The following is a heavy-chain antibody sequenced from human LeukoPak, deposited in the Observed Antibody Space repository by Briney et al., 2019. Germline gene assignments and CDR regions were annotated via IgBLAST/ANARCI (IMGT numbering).Heavy chain of an antibody. D-gene: IGHD4-11*01. CDR2: MNPNSGST. J-gene: IGHJ6*02. CDR3: ARGRSNYDLYYYGMDV. CDR1: GYTFTNYD. Sequence: WASVKVSCKASGYTFTNYDFNWMRQATGQGLEWMGWMNPNSGSTGYAQKFQGRVTMTRDTSISTAYMELSSVTAADTAVYYCARGRSNYDLYYYGMDVWGQGTTVTVSS. V-gene: IGHV1-8*01.